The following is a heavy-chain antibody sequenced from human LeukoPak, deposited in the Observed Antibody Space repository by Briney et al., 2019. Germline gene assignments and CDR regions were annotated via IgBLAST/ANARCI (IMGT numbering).Heavy chain of an antibody. D-gene: IGHD5-24*01. V-gene: IGHV3-23*01. CDR2: IIGSGGST. Sequence: GGSLRLSCAASGFTFSSYGMSWVRQAPGKGLEWVSAIIGSGGSTYYADSVKGRFTISRDNSKNTLYLQMNSLRAEDTAVYYCAKELQRWLQTDRNDAFDIWGQGTMVTVSS. CDR1: GFTFSSYG. CDR3: AKELQRWLQTDRNDAFDI. J-gene: IGHJ3*02.